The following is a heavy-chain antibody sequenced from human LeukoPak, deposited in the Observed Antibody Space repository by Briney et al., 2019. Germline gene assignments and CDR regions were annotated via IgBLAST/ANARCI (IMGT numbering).Heavy chain of an antibody. CDR1: GGSFSGYY. D-gene: IGHD3-22*01. Sequence: SETLSLTCAVYGGSFSGYYWSWIRKPPGKGLEWIGEINHSGSTNYNPSLKSRVTISVDTSKNQFSLKLSSVTAADTAVYYCARGLYDSSGYHNTASFDIWGQGTMVTVSS. J-gene: IGHJ3*02. V-gene: IGHV4-34*01. CDR3: ARGLYDSSGYHNTASFDI. CDR2: INHSGST.